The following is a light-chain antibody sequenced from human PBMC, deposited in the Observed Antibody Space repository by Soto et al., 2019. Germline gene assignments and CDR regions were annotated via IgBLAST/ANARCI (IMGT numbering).Light chain of an antibody. J-gene: IGKJ2*01. CDR2: LAS. CDR1: ESIGQY. V-gene: IGKV1-39*01. CDR3: QQSYRTPVT. Sequence: DIQMTQSPSSLSASVGDRVTITCRASESIGQYINWYQQKPGKAPNLLIFLASTLQRGVPSRFGGSGSGTDFTLTISSLRPEDSGTYYCQQSYRTPVTFGLGTNLEIK.